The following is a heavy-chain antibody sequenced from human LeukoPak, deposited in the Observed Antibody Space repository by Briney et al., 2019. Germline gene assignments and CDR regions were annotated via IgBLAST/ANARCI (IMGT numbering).Heavy chain of an antibody. CDR2: INHSGST. D-gene: IGHD3-10*01. Sequence: SETLSLTCAVFGGSFSGYYWSWIRQPPGEGLEWIGEINHSGSTNYNPSLKSRVTISVDTSKNQFSLKLSSVTAADTAVYYCAYQSVRWNYGSGSYYTKYGFIYWGQGTLVTVSS. CDR1: GGSFSGYY. J-gene: IGHJ4*02. CDR3: AYQSVRWNYGSGSYYTKYGFIY. V-gene: IGHV4-34*01.